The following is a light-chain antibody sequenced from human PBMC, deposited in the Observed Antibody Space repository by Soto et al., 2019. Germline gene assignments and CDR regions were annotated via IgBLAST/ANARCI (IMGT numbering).Light chain of an antibody. CDR3: QSYDSSLSGCV. Sequence: QSVLTQPPSVSGAPGQRVTISCTGSSSNIGAGYDVHWYQQLPGTAPKLLIYGNSDRPSGVPDRFSGSKSGTSASLAITGLQAEDEADYYCQSYDSSLSGCVLGTGTKV. V-gene: IGLV1-40*01. CDR2: GNS. J-gene: IGLJ1*01. CDR1: SSNIGAGYD.